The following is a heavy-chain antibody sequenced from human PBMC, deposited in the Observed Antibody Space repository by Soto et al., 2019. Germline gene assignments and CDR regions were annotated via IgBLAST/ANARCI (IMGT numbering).Heavy chain of an antibody. Sequence: EVQLVESGGGLVQSGGSLRLSCAASGFTFSTYWMSWVRQPPGTGLEWVANIKQDGSEIDYVDSLRGRFTLSRDNAKNSHYLQMNSLRAEDTAVYYCARIGYRSSTFDYWGQGTLVIVSS. V-gene: IGHV3-7*01. CDR1: GFTFSTYW. J-gene: IGHJ4*02. D-gene: IGHD6-6*01. CDR3: ARIGYRSSTFDY. CDR2: IKQDGSEI.